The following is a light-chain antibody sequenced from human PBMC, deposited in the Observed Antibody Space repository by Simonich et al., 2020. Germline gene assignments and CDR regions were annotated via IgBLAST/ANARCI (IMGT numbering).Light chain of an antibody. CDR1: SSDVGGYNY. Sequence: QSALTQPRSVSGSPGQSVTISCTETSSDVGGYNYVSWYQRHPGKAPKHMIYDVSKRPSGVPDRFSGSKSGNTDSLTISGLQAEDEADYYCCSYAGSYTFVVFGGGTKLTVL. CDR2: DVS. J-gene: IGLJ2*01. V-gene: IGLV2-11*01. CDR3: CSYAGSYTFVV.